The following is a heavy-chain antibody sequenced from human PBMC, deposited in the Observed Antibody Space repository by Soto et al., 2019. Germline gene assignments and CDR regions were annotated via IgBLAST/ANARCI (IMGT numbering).Heavy chain of an antibody. J-gene: IGHJ4*02. V-gene: IGHV3-23*01. Sequence: PGGSLRLSCAASGLTFSGYAMRWVRPDPGKGLEWVSFISGSGGNTYYADSVRGRFAISRLNSKNTLFLQMNTLRAEDTAIYYCAKEALTGYTYAYTYWGQGLLVTVSS. D-gene: IGHD5-18*01. CDR1: GLTFSGYA. CDR2: ISGSGGNT. CDR3: AKEALTGYTYAYTY.